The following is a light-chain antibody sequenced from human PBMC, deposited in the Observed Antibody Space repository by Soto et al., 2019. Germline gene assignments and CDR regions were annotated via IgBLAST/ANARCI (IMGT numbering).Light chain of an antibody. Sequence: QPALTQPRSVSGSPGQSVTTSCTGTSIDVGSSNYVSWYQQHPGKAPKLIISDVSKRPSGVPDRFSGSKSDNTASLTISGLQDEDEADYFCCSHAGSYVVFGGGTKVTVL. CDR2: DVS. V-gene: IGLV2-11*01. CDR3: CSHAGSYVV. CDR1: SIDVGSSNY. J-gene: IGLJ2*01.